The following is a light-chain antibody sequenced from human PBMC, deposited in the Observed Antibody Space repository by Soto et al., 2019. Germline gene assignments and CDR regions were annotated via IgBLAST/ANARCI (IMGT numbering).Light chain of an antibody. CDR2: GAS. V-gene: IGKV3-20*01. CDR1: QSISSNY. Sequence: EIVLTQSPGTLSLSPGERATLSCRASQSISSNYLAWYQQKPGQAPRLLIYGASTRATGIPDRFSGSGSGPDFTLTISRLEPKDFAVYYCQQYDQSPITFGQGTKLEIK. J-gene: IGKJ2*01. CDR3: QQYDQSPIT.